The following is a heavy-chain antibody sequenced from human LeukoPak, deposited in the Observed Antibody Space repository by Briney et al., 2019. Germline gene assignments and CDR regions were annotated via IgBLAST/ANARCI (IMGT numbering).Heavy chain of an antibody. CDR3: ARDQSVGAYADAFDI. D-gene: IGHD1-26*01. V-gene: IGHV3-21*01. CDR1: GFTFSSYS. J-gene: IGHJ3*02. Sequence: GGSLRLSCAASGFTFSSYSMNWVRQAPGKGLEWVSSISSSSSYIYYADSVKGRFTISRDNAKNSLYLQMNSLSAEDTAVYYCARDQSVGAYADAFDIWGQGTMVTVTS. CDR2: ISSSSSYI.